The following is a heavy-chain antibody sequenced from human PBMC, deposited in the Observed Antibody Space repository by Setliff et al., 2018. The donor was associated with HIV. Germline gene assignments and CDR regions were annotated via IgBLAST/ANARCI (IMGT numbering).Heavy chain of an antibody. CDR2: IYYSGST. Sequence: SETLSLTCTVAGGSISSYYWSWIRQPPGKGLEWIGYIYYSGSTNYNPSLKSRVTISVDTSKNQFSLKLSSVTAADTAVYYCARHGYDPLYYYYYMDVWGKGTTVTVSS. J-gene: IGHJ6*03. CDR1: GGSISSYY. V-gene: IGHV4-59*01. CDR3: ARHGYDPLYYYYYMDV. D-gene: IGHD5-12*01.